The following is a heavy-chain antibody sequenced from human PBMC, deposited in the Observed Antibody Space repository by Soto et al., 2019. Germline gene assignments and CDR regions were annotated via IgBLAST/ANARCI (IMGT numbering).Heavy chain of an antibody. CDR1: GYTFTGYY. D-gene: IGHD2-2*01. J-gene: IGHJ6*02. CDR2: INPNSGGT. V-gene: IGHV1-2*04. CDR3: ARSRDYCSSTSCYGYYGMDV. Sequence: VASVKVSCKASGYTFTGYYMHWVRQAPGQGLEWMGWINPNSGGTNYAQKFQGWVTMTRDTSISTAYMELSRPRSDDTAVYYCARSRDYCSSTSCYGYYGMDVWGQGTTVTVSS.